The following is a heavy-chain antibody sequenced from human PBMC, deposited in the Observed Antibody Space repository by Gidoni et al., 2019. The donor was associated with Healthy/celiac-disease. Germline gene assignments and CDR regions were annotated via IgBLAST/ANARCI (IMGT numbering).Heavy chain of an antibody. D-gene: IGHD3-22*01. CDR2: TRNKANSYTT. J-gene: IGHJ3*02. Sequence: EVQLVESGGGLVQPGGSLRLSCAASGFTFSDHYMDWVRQAPGKGLEWVGRTRNKANSYTTEYAASVKGRFTISRDDSKNSLYLQMNSLKTEDTAVYYCARDRVFYDSSGYYYTDAFDICGQGTMVTVSS. CDR1: GFTFSDHY. V-gene: IGHV3-72*01. CDR3: ARDRVFYDSSGYYYTDAFDI.